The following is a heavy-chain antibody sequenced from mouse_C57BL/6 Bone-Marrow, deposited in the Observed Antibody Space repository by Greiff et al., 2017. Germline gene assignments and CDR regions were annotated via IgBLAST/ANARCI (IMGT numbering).Heavy chain of an antibody. CDR2: IDPANGDT. Sequence: EVQLQQSGAELVRPGASVKLSCTASGFNIKDDYMHWVKQRPEQGLAWIGWIDPANGDTEYASKFQGKATITADKSSNTAYLQLSSLTSEDTAVYYCTVITTVVATDYAMDYWGQGTSVTVSS. CDR1: GFNIKDDY. D-gene: IGHD1-1*01. CDR3: TVITTVVATDYAMDY. V-gene: IGHV14-4*01. J-gene: IGHJ4*01.